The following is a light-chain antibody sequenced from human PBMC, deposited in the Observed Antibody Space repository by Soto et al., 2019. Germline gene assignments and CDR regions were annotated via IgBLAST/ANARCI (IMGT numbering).Light chain of an antibody. Sequence: DIQMTQSPSTLSASVGDIVTITCRASQSISPWLAWYQQKPGKAPKILIYKASSLESGVPSRFSGSESGTEFTLTISSLQPDDFATYYCQQYKSYSRTFGQGTKLEIK. CDR2: KAS. CDR1: QSISPW. CDR3: QQYKSYSRT. V-gene: IGKV1-5*03. J-gene: IGKJ2*01.